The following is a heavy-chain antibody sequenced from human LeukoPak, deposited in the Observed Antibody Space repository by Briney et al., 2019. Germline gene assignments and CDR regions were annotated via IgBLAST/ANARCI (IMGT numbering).Heavy chain of an antibody. CDR1: GFTFSSYS. J-gene: IGHJ4*02. CDR2: ISSSSSYI. Sequence: GGSLRLSCAASGFTFSSYSMNWVRQAPGKGLEWVSSISSSSSYIYYADSVKGRFTISRDNAKNSLYLQMNSLRAEDTAVYYCARDGGRNKWNDVPLDYWGQGTLVTVSS. CDR3: ARDGGRNKWNDVPLDY. V-gene: IGHV3-21*01. D-gene: IGHD1-20*01.